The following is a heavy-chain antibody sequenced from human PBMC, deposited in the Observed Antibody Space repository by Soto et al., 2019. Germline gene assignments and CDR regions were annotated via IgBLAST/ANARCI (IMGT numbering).Heavy chain of an antibody. V-gene: IGHV3-23*01. CDR3: AKAEEYSSYMGMHHYYGMGV. CDR2: ISGSGGST. D-gene: IGHD6-6*01. CDR1: VFTFSSYA. J-gene: IGHJ6*04. Sequence: EVQLLESGGGLVQPGGSLRLSCAASVFTFSSYAMSWVRQAPGKGLEWVSAISGSGGSTYYADSVKGRFTISRDNSKNTLYRQLESLRAEDTAVSYCAKAEEYSSYMGMHHYYGMGVWGKGTTGTVSS.